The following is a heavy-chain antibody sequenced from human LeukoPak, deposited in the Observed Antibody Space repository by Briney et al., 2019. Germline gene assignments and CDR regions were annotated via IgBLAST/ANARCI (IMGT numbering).Heavy chain of an antibody. CDR1: GYSFTSYW. CDR2: IYPGDSDT. Sequence: GESLKISCKGSGYSFTSYWIGWVRQMPGKGLEWMGIIYPGDSDTRYSPSFQGQVTISADKSISTAYLQWSSLKASDTAMYYCARRAHDRGYSGYDQGDYGMDVWGQGTTVTVSS. V-gene: IGHV5-51*01. D-gene: IGHD5-12*01. CDR3: ARRAHDRGYSGYDQGDYGMDV. J-gene: IGHJ6*02.